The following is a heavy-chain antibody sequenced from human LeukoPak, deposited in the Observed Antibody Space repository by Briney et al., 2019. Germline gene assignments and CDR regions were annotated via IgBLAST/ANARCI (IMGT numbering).Heavy chain of an antibody. CDR3: AGKNGGAHRYYYYYYMDV. CDR2: INWNGGST. D-gene: IGHD3-16*01. Sequence: GGSLRLSCAASGFTFDDYGMSWVRQAPGKGLEWVSGINWNGGSTGYADSVKGRFTISRDNAKNSLYLHMNSLRAEDTAVYYCAGKNGGAHRYYYYYYMDVWGKGTTVTVSS. CDR1: GFTFDDYG. V-gene: IGHV3-20*04. J-gene: IGHJ6*03.